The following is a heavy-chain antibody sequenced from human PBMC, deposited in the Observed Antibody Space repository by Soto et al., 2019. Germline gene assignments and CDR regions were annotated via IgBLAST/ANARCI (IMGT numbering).Heavy chain of an antibody. Sequence: EVQLLESGGGLVQPGGFLRLSCATSGLTSSNYAMSWVRQAPGKGLEWVSSIGGRDDSTYYAESVQGRFTISRDISKNELYTQLTSIRVVDTAIYYCANYYDISGYPHVYFQHWGQGTLVTVSS. CDR2: IGGRDDST. CDR3: ANYYDISGYPHVYFQH. D-gene: IGHD3-22*01. J-gene: IGHJ1*01. CDR1: GLTSSNYA. V-gene: IGHV3-23*01.